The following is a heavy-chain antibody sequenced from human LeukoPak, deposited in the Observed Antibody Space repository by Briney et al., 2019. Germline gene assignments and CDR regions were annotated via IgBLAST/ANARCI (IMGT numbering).Heavy chain of an antibody. V-gene: IGHV3-74*01. J-gene: IGHJ4*02. D-gene: IGHD4-17*01. CDR3: AREGYGGYTFDY. CDR2: INSDGRST. CDR1: GFTFSSYW. Sequence: VGSLRLSCAASGFTFSSYWMHWVRQAPGKGLVWVSRINSDGRSTNYADSVKGRFTISRDNAKNTLYLQMNSLRAEDTAVYYCAREGYGGYTFDYWGQGTLVTVSS.